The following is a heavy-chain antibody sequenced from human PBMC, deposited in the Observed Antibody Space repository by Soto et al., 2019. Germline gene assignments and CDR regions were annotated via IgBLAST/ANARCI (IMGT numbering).Heavy chain of an antibody. V-gene: IGHV1-69*13. CDR2: TIPFFDTR. CDR1: GGTFSRSA. J-gene: IGHJ6*02. Sequence: SVKVSCKASGGTFSRSAISWVRQAPGQGLEWMGGTIPFFDTRNRAQKFRGRVTITADESTSTAYLEVSSLRSEDTAVYYCARSVITPLGVSDYYYYYDAMDVWGQGTTVTVSS. D-gene: IGHD3-10*01. CDR3: ARSVITPLGVSDYYYYYDAMDV.